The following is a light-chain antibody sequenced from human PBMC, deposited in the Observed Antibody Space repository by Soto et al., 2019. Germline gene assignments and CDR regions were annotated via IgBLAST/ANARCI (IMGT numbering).Light chain of an antibody. CDR2: AAS. CDR1: QIISTY. Sequence: DIQMTQSPSSLSASVGDRVTITCRASQIISTYLNWYQQRAGLAPRLLTYAASSLQSGVPPRFSGGGSGTDFTLTISSLQPEDFATYFCQQTYSAPPTFGQGTKVDIK. CDR3: QQTYSAPPT. J-gene: IGKJ1*01. V-gene: IGKV1-39*01.